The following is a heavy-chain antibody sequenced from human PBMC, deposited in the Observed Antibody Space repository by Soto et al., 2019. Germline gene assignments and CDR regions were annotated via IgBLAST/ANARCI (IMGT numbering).Heavy chain of an antibody. D-gene: IGHD4-17*01. V-gene: IGHV4-59*01. CDR1: GGSISSYY. CDR2: IYYSGST. CDR3: ARSSLLLAVTTPTPFDY. J-gene: IGHJ4*02. Sequence: SETLSLTCTVSGGSISSYYWSWIRQPPGKGLEWIGYIYYSGSTNYNPSLKSRVTISVDTSKNQFSLKLSSVTAADTAVYYCARSSLLLAVTTPTPFDYWGQGTLVTVSS.